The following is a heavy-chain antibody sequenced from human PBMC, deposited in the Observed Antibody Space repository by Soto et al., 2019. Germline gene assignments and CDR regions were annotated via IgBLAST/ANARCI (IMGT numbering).Heavy chain of an antibody. Sequence: QVQLQESGPGLVKPSETLSLTCTVSGGSVSSGRFYWSWIRQPPGKGLEWIGYIYYTGSTKYNPSRRSRVTISVDTSKNQFSLKVTSVTAADTAVYYCARSGSGSGWLGGQGTLVTVSS. D-gene: IGHD6-19*01. CDR2: IYYTGST. V-gene: IGHV4-61*01. J-gene: IGHJ4*02. CDR1: GGSVSSGRFY. CDR3: ARSGSGSGWL.